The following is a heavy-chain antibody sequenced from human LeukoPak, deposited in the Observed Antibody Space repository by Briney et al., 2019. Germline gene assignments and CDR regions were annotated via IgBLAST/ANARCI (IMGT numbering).Heavy chain of an antibody. CDR2: ISASNVNT. Sequence: ASVKVSCKASGYTFTSYGISWVRQAPGQGLEWMGWISASNVNTNYAQKLQGRVTMTTDTSTSTAYMELRSLRSDDTAVYYCARDAHFVTGIAVAGTSDYWGQGTLVTVSS. CDR1: GYTFTSYG. CDR3: ARDAHFVTGIAVAGTSDY. D-gene: IGHD6-19*01. V-gene: IGHV1-18*01. J-gene: IGHJ4*02.